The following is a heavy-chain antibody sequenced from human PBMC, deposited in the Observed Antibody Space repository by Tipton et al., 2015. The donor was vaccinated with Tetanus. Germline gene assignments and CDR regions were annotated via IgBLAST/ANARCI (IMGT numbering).Heavy chain of an antibody. CDR3: ARDRGDYIYYGMDV. V-gene: IGHV1-2*02. CDR2: IDPNSGGT. J-gene: IGHJ6*02. D-gene: IGHD3-22*01. CDR1: GYTFTGYY. Sequence: QVQLVQSGAEVKKPGASVKVSCKASGYTFTGYYMYWVRQAPGQVLEWMGWIDPNSGGTVYAQKFQGRVPMTRDTSISTAYMELRSLRSDDTAVYYCARDRGDYIYYGMDVWGPGTTVTVS.